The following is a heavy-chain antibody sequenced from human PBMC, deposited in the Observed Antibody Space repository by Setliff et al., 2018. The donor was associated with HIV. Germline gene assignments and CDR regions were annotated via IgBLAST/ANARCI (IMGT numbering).Heavy chain of an antibody. CDR3: ARAEQWLVIDAFDI. V-gene: IGHV4-61*09. D-gene: IGHD6-19*01. Sequence: SSETLSLTCTVSGGSISSGSYYWSWIRQPAGKGLEWIGHIYTSGSTNYNPSLKSRVTISVDTSKNQFSLELSSVTAADTAVYYCARAEQWLVIDAFDIWGQGTMVTVSS. J-gene: IGHJ3*02. CDR1: GGSISSGSYY. CDR2: IYTSGST.